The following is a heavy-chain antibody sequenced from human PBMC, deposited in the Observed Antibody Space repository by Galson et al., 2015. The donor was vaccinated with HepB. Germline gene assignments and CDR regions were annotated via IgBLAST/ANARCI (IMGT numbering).Heavy chain of an antibody. CDR2: INPNSGGT. Sequence: SVKVSCKASGYTFTGYYMHWVRQAPGQGLEWMGRINPNSGGTNYAQEFQGRVTMTWDTSISTAYMELSRLRSDDTVVYYCARGDSSTNFDYWGQGTLVTVSS. D-gene: IGHD2-2*01. V-gene: IGHV1-2*05. CDR1: GYTFTGYY. CDR3: ARGDSSTNFDY. J-gene: IGHJ4*02.